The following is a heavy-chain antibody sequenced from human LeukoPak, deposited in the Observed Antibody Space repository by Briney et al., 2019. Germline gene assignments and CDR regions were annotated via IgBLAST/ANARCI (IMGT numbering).Heavy chain of an antibody. D-gene: IGHD3-10*01. J-gene: IGHJ4*02. CDR3: LYGSGSTTFDY. CDR2: IKQDGSAK. CDR1: GFTFSNYW. V-gene: IGHV3-7*01. Sequence: GGSLRLSCAASGFTFSNYWMNWVRQAPGKGLEWVANIKQDGSAKFYVDSVKGRFTISRDNAKNSLYLQMNSLRDEDTAVYYCLYGSGSTTFDYWGQGTLVTVSS.